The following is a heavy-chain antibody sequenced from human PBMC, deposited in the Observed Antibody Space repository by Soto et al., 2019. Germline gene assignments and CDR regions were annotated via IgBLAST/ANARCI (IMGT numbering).Heavy chain of an antibody. CDR1: GFTFSSYA. Sequence: GGSLRLSCAASGFTFSSYAMSWVRQAPGKGLEWVSAISGSGGSTYYADSVKGRFTISRDNSKNTLYLQMNSLRAEDTAVYYCAKDSRDYDFWSGYWSYWGQGTLVTVSS. CDR2: ISGSGGST. D-gene: IGHD3-3*01. V-gene: IGHV3-23*01. CDR3: AKDSRDYDFWSGYWSY. J-gene: IGHJ4*02.